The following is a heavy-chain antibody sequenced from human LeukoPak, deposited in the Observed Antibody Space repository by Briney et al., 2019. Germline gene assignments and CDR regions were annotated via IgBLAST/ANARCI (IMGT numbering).Heavy chain of an antibody. Sequence: ASVKVSCKASGYTFTGYYVHWVRQAPGQGPEWMGWINPNTGGTNYAQKFQGRVTMTRDTSISTAYMELSRLRSDDTAVYYCARGPISSGTYYVNYWGQGTLVTVSS. CDR1: GYTFTGYY. CDR3: ARGPISSGTYYVNY. V-gene: IGHV1-2*02. D-gene: IGHD3-10*01. CDR2: INPNTGGT. J-gene: IGHJ4*02.